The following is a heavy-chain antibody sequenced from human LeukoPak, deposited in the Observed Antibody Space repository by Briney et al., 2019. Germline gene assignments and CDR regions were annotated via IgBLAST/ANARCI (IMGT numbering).Heavy chain of an antibody. D-gene: IGHD6-13*01. CDR2: ISGGGGST. CDR1: GFTFNNYA. V-gene: IGHV3-23*01. J-gene: IGHJ3*02. CDR3: AKGIGIAAASSDALDI. Sequence: GGSLRLSCVASGFTFNNYAMNWVRQAPGKGLEWVSSISGGGGSTFYADSVKGRFTISRDNSKITVDLQMNSLRAEDTAVYYSAKGIGIAAASSDALDIWGQGTIVTVSA.